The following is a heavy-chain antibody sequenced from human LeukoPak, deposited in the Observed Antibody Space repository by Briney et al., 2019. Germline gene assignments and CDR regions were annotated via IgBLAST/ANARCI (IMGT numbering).Heavy chain of an antibody. Sequence: SETLSLTCSVSGASMKDYYWNWIRLSTGKGLEWIGRFYDTGSVIYNPSLKSRATLSVDTSKNHVYLKLTSVTAADTAVYYCVTGDTATTSRYAFEFWGPGTKVIVSS. J-gene: IGHJ3*01. CDR3: VTGDTATTSRYAFEF. CDR1: GASMKDYY. D-gene: IGHD6-13*01. CDR2: FYDTGSV. V-gene: IGHV4-4*07.